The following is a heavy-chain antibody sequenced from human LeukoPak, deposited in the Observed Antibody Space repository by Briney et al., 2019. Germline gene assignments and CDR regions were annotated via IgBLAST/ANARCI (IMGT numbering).Heavy chain of an antibody. D-gene: IGHD3-9*01. CDR1: GFTFSTYA. CDR3: ARAIRYFDWFVFDP. J-gene: IGHJ5*02. V-gene: IGHV3-74*01. Sequence: GGSLRLSCAASGFTFSTYAMSWVRQAPGKGLVWVSRINSDGSSTSYADPVKGRFTISRDNAKNTLYLQMNSLRAEDTAVYYCARAIRYFDWFVFDPWGQGTLVTVSS. CDR2: INSDGSST.